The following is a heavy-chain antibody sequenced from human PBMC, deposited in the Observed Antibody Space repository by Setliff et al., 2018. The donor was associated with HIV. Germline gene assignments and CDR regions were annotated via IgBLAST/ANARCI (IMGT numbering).Heavy chain of an antibody. V-gene: IGHV3-66*02. CDR3: ARVVVVIGSQDYFDY. CDR1: GLSISSNY. CDR2: IYSGGDA. Sequence: PGGSLRLSCAASGLSISSNYMSWVRQAPGKGLEWVPIIYSGGDAYYSDSLKGRFTISRDNSRNTLYLQMSSLRADDTAVYYCARVVVVIGSQDYFDYWGQGMLVTVSS. D-gene: IGHD2-21*01. J-gene: IGHJ4*02.